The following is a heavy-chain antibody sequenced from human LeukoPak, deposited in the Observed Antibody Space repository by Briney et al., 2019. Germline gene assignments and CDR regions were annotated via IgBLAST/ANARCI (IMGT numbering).Heavy chain of an antibody. J-gene: IGHJ4*02. CDR3: ATAPAGTGSYYFDY. CDR1: GYTLTELS. V-gene: IGHV1-24*01. D-gene: IGHD6-13*01. Sequence: ASVKVSCKVSGYTLTELSMHWVRQAPGKGLEWMGGFDPEDGETIYAQKFQGRVTMTEDTSTDTAYMELSSLRSEDPAVYYCATAPAGTGSYYFDYWGQGTLVTVSS. CDR2: FDPEDGET.